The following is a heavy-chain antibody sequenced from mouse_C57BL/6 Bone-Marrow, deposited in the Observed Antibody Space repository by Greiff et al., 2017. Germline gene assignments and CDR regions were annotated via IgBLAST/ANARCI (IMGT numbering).Heavy chain of an antibody. Sequence: QQSCKASGYTFTSYWMHWVKQRPIQGLEWIGNIDPSDSETHYNQKFKDKATLTVDKSSSTAYMQLSSLTSEDSAVYYCARDFDYWGQGTTLTVSS. V-gene: IGHV1-52*01. CDR1: GYTFTSYW. J-gene: IGHJ2*01. CDR2: IDPSDSET. CDR3: ARDFDY.